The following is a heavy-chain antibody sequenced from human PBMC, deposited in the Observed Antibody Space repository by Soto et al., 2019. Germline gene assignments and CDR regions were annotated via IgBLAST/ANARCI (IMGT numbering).Heavy chain of an antibody. CDR1: GGSISSYY. Sequence: SETLSLTCTVSGGSISSYYWSWIRQPPGKGLEWIGYIYYSGSTNYNPSLKSRVTISVDTSKNQFSLKLSSVTAADTAVYYCAGGGGLPRYYWGQGTLVNVSS. V-gene: IGHV4-59*12. CDR2: IYYSGST. CDR3: AGGGGLPRYY. D-gene: IGHD5-12*01. J-gene: IGHJ4*02.